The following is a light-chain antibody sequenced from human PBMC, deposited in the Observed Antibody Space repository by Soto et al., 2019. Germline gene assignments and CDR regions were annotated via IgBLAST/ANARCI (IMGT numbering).Light chain of an antibody. CDR2: EVS. J-gene: IGLJ1*01. Sequence: QSALTQPRSVSGSPGQSVTISCTGTSSDVGSYKDVSWYQHHPGKVPKLMIYEVSERPSGVPDRFSGSKSGNTASLTISGLQAEDEAIYYCCAYADTFYVFGTGTKVTVL. CDR1: SSDVGSYKD. CDR3: CAYADTFYV. V-gene: IGLV2-11*01.